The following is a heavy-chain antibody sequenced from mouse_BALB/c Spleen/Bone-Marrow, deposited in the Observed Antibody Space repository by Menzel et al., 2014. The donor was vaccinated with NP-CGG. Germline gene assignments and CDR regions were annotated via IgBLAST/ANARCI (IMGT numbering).Heavy chain of an antibody. CDR1: GFTFSSYG. Sequence: EVQGVESGGDLVKPGGSLKLSCAASGFTFSSYGMSWVRQTPDKRLEWVATISGGGSHTYYPDSVKGRFTISRDNAKNTLYLQMSSLKSEDTAMYYCARGGGAYYGNYWFAYWGQGTLVTVSA. CDR2: ISGGGSHT. J-gene: IGHJ3*01. CDR3: ARGGGAYYGNYWFAY. D-gene: IGHD2-10*01. V-gene: IGHV5-6*01.